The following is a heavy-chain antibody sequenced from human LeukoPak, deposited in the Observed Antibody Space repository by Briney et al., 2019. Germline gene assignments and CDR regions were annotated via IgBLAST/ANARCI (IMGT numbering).Heavy chain of an antibody. J-gene: IGHJ4*02. D-gene: IGHD3-22*01. CDR1: GGPFSGYY. CDR2: IYYSGST. V-gene: IGHV4-59*01. CDR3: ATSRRDSSGYYYLLDY. Sequence: PSETLSLTCAVSGGPFSGYYWSWIRQPPGKGLEWIGYIYYSGSTNYNPSLKSRVTISVDTSKNQFSLKLSSVTAADTAVYYCATSRRDSSGYYYLLDYWGQGTLVTVSS.